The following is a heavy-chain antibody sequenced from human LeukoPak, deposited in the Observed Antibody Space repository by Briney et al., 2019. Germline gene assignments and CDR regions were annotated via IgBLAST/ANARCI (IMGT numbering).Heavy chain of an antibody. J-gene: IGHJ4*02. D-gene: IGHD5/OR15-5a*01. Sequence: SETLSLTCTVSGGSISSSRYYWGWIRQPPGKGLEWIGYIYTSGSTNYNPSLKSRVTISVDTSKNQFSLKLSSVTAADTAVYYCARHVYGGSGPAFDYWGQGTLVTVSS. V-gene: IGHV4-61*05. CDR3: ARHVYGGSGPAFDY. CDR2: IYTSGST. CDR1: GGSISSSRYY.